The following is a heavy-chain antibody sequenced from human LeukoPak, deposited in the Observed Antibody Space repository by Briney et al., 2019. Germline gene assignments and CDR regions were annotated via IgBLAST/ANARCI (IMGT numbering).Heavy chain of an antibody. V-gene: IGHV4-34*01. D-gene: IGHD6-19*01. CDR1: GGSFSGYY. Sequence: SETLSLTCAVYGGSFSGYYWSWIRQPPGKGLEWIGEINHSGSTSYNPSLKSRVTISVDTSKNQFSLKLSSVTAADTAVYYCARGRPGYSSGWYAGYYYYMDVWGKGTTVTVSS. CDR2: INHSGST. J-gene: IGHJ6*03. CDR3: ARGRPGYSSGWYAGYYYYMDV.